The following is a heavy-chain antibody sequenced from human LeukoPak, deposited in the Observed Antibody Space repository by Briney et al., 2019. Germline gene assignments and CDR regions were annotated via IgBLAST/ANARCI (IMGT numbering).Heavy chain of an antibody. Sequence: SETLSLTCTVSGYSISSGYHWGWIRQSPGKGLEWIGSIYHSGSTYYNPSLKSRVTILVDTSKNQFSLKLSSVTAADTAVYYCARADDSSGYALHWGQGTLVTVSS. CDR3: ARADDSSGYALH. CDR2: IYHSGST. J-gene: IGHJ4*02. V-gene: IGHV4-38-2*02. D-gene: IGHD3-22*01. CDR1: GYSISSGYH.